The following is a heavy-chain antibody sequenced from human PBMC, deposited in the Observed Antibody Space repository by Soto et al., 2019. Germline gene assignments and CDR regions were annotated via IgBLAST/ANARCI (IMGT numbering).Heavy chain of an antibody. J-gene: IGHJ4*02. Sequence: KPSETLSLTCIVSGVSISNSSYYWGWIRRPPGKGLEWIGTIYYSGITYYNPSLKSRVTISVDTSKNQFSLKLTSVTAADTAVYYCARHGSNWGQGTLVTVSS. CDR3: ARHGSN. CDR2: IYYSGIT. CDR1: GVSISNSSYY. V-gene: IGHV4-39*01.